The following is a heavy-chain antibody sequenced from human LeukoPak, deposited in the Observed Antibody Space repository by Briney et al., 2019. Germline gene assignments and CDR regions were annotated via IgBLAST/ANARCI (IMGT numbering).Heavy chain of an antibody. CDR3: ARTGGSYLYFDY. D-gene: IGHD1-26*01. CDR1: GFRFSDYS. J-gene: IGHJ4*02. V-gene: IGHV3-48*01. CDR2: ISSSNNI. Sequence: PGGSLRLSCAVSGFRFSDYSMNWVRQAPGKGLEWVSYISSSNNIYYADSVKGRFTISRDNAKNSVWLQMNSLRAEDTAVYYCARTGGSYLYFDYWGQGALVTVSS.